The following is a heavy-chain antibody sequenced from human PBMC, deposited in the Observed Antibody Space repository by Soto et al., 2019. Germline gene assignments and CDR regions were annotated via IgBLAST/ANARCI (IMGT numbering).Heavy chain of an antibody. Sequence: PGGPWRLSCTGSGFDFGDYYMSWIRQAPGKGLEWVSYIDSGDGTTYYTDSVKGRFTISRDNAKKTVYLQMSSLRVEDTALYYCVRPYYSSSWFPFDRWGQGTLVTVSS. CDR1: GFDFGDYY. J-gene: IGHJ4*02. CDR2: IDSGDGTT. CDR3: VRPYYSSSWFPFDR. D-gene: IGHD6-13*01. V-gene: IGHV3-11*01.